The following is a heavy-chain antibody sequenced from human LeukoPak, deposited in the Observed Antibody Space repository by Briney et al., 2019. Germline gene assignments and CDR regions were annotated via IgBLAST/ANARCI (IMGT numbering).Heavy chain of an antibody. Sequence: PGGSLRLSCVASGFTFSISSMSWVRQAPGKGLEWVSYISSSSSSIYDADSVRGRFTISRDNAKNSLYLQMNSLRAEDTAVYYCAKGEWELRSFDPWGQGTLVTVSS. D-gene: IGHD1-26*01. CDR1: GFTFSISS. J-gene: IGHJ5*02. V-gene: IGHV3-48*04. CDR2: ISSSSSSI. CDR3: AKGEWELRSFDP.